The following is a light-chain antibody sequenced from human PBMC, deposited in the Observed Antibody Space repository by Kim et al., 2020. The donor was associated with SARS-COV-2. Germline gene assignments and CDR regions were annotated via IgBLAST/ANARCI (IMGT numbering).Light chain of an antibody. Sequence: CPGERVTPACRASPTKEMNCLTWYQQKPGQAPRLLIYGTITKATGIPDRCRGRGSGTDFTLTISRLEPEDFAIYYCQQYETSSWTFGQGTKVDIK. J-gene: IGKJ1*01. CDR1: PTKEMNC. CDR2: GTI. V-gene: IGKV3-20*01. CDR3: QQYETSSWT.